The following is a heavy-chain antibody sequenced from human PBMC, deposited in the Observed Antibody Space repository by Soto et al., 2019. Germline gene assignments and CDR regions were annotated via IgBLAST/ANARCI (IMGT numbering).Heavy chain of an antibody. CDR2: IWHDGSNT. D-gene: IGHD1-26*01. CDR1: GFTFNNYG. V-gene: IGHV3-33*01. Sequence: QVQLVESGGGVVQPGRSLRLSCAASGFTFNNYGMHWVRQAPGKGLEWVALIWHDGSNTAYADSVKGRFTISRDNSKNTVNLQMTSLRVEDTAVYYCTRAAIRGELLDYWGQGTQVTVSS. CDR3: TRAAIRGELLDY. J-gene: IGHJ4*02.